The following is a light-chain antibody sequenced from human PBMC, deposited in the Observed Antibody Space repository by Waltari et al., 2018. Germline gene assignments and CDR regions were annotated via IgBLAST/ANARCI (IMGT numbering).Light chain of an antibody. CDR2: KVS. Sequence: DVVMTQSPLSLPVTLAQPSSISSRSSRSLVYSDGNTYLTWFHQRPGQSPRRLIFKVSNRDSGVPDRFSGSGSGTDFTLKISRVEAEDVGVYYCMQGTHWPYTFGQGTKLEIK. CDR3: MQGTHWPYT. CDR1: RSLVYSDGNTY. V-gene: IGKV2-30*01. J-gene: IGKJ2*01.